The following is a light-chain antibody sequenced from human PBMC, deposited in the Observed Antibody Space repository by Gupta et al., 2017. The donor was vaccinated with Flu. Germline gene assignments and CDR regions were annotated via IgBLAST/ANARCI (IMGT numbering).Light chain of an antibody. CDR3: QRYYSLWT. CDR1: QSISRW. CDR2: KAS. Sequence: SPSTLSASVGDRVTITWRASQSISRWLAWYQQKPGKVPKLLIYKASRVESGVPSRFSGSGYGTEFTLTISSRQPDDVATYYCQRYYSLWTFGQGTRVEIQ. J-gene: IGKJ1*01. V-gene: IGKV1-5*03.